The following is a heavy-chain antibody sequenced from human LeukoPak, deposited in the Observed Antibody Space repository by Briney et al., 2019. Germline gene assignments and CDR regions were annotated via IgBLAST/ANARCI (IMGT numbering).Heavy chain of an antibody. D-gene: IGHD3-3*01. CDR3: ARERSSRDFWSGYYRRLADY. CDR1: GGSISSSSYY. V-gene: IGHV4-39*07. J-gene: IGHJ4*02. Sequence: SETLSLTCTVSGGSISSSSYYWGWIRQPPGKGLEWIGSIYYSGSTYYNPSLKSRVTISVDTSKNQFSLKLSSVTAADTAVYYCARERSSRDFWSGYYRRLADYWGQGTLVTVSS. CDR2: IYYSGST.